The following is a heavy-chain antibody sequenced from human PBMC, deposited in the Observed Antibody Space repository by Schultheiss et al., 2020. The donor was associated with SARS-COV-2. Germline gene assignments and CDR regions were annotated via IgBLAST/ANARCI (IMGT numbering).Heavy chain of an antibody. CDR1: GYIFTDYY. V-gene: IGHV1-2*02. Sequence: GESLKISCKASGYIFTDYYIHWVRQAPGQGLEWMGWINPNSGDTDYAQKFQGRVTMTSDTPTSTAYMELGRLTSDDTALYYCARSSISKTDDYYYYGLFVWGQGTTVTVSS. D-gene: IGHD6-19*01. CDR3: ARSSISKTDDYYYYGLFV. CDR2: INPNSGDT. J-gene: IGHJ6*02.